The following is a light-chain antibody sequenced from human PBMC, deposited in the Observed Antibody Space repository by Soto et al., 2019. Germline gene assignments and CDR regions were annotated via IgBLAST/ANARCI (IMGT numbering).Light chain of an antibody. V-gene: IGLV2-8*01. CDR3: SSYAGSNIVV. CDR1: SSDVGGYNF. CDR2: EVS. J-gene: IGLJ2*01. Sequence: QSALTQPTSASGSAGESVTISCTGTSSDVGGYNFVSWYQQHPGKAPELMIYEVSERPSGVPDRFSGSKSGNTASLTVSGLQAEDEADYYCSSYAGSNIVVFGGGTKLTV.